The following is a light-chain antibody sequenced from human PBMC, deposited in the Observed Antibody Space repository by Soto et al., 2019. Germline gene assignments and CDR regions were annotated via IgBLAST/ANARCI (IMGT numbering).Light chain of an antibody. CDR1: SNDVGRFDY. J-gene: IGLJ1*01. V-gene: IGLV2-11*01. Sequence: QSALTQPRSVSGSPGQSVTISCTGTSNDVGRFDYVSWYRQHPGKAPKVIIYDVNERPSGVPNRFSGSKSGNTASLTISGLQADDEADYYCCSYAGSSTPYVFGTGTKVTVL. CDR2: DVN. CDR3: CSYAGSSTPYV.